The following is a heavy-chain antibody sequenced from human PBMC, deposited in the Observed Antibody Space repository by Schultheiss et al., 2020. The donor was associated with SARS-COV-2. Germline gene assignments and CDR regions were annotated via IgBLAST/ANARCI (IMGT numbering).Heavy chain of an antibody. D-gene: IGHD2-2*02. V-gene: IGHV4-39*01. CDR1: GGSISSSSYY. CDR2: IYYSGST. J-gene: IGHJ3*02. Sequence: SETLSLTCTVSGGSISSSSYYWGWIRQPPGKGLEWIGSIYYSGSTYYNPSLKSRVTISVDTSKNQFSLKLSSVTAADTAVYYCATCGSTSCYSLDAFDIWGQGTMVTVSS. CDR3: ATCGSTSCYSLDAFDI.